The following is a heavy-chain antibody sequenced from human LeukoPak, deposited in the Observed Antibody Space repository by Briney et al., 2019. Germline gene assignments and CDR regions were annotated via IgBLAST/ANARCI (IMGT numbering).Heavy chain of an antibody. CDR3: ARAQTYGDSRLLLDY. V-gene: IGHV3-20*04. CDR1: GFTFGNYG. J-gene: IGHJ4*02. CDR2: INWNGGST. D-gene: IGHD4-17*01. Sequence: GGSLRLSCAASGFTFGNYGMGWVRQAPGKGLEWVSGINWNGGSTGYADSVEGRFTIFRDNAKNSQYLQMNSLRVEDTALYYCARAQTYGDSRLLLDYWGQGTLVTVSS.